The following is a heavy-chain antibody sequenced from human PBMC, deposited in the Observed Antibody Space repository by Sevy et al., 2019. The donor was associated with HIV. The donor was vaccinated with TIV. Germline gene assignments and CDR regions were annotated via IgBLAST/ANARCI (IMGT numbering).Heavy chain of an antibody. CDR1: GGSIYTSSYY. CDR2: IYYNGET. D-gene: IGHD3-10*01. CDR3: ARHPVGEWDFGY. J-gene: IGHJ4*02. V-gene: IGHV4-39*01. Sequence: SETLSLTCTVSGGSIYTSSYYWGWIRQPPGKGLEWIGTIYYNGETFYNPSLKSRVTISVDTSKNHFSLKLSSATAADTAVYYCARHPVGEWDFGYWGQGTLVTVSS.